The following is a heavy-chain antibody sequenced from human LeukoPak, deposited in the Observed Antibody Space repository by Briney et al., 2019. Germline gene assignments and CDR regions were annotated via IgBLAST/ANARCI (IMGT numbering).Heavy chain of an antibody. J-gene: IGHJ6*02. V-gene: IGHV3-33*01. CDR3: ARVLAQYSSSWYSYYYYGMDV. CDR2: IWYDGSNK. Sequence: PGGSLRLSCAASGFTFSSYGMHWVRQAPGKGLEWVAVIWYDGSNKYYADSVKGRFTISRDNSKNTLYLQMNSLRAEDTAVYYCARVLAQYSSSWYSYYYYGMDVWGQGTTVTVSS. CDR1: GFTFSSYG. D-gene: IGHD6-13*01.